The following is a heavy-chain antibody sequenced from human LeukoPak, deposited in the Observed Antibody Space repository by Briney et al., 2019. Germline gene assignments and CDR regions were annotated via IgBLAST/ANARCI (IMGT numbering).Heavy chain of an antibody. J-gene: IGHJ4*02. CDR2: INHSGST. D-gene: IGHD2-2*01. CDR3: ARGGGSDRDIVVVPAADYGY. Sequence: SETLSLTCAVYGGSFSGYYWSWIRQPPGKGLEWIGEINHSGSTNYNPSLKSRVTISVDTSKNLFSLKLSSVTAADTAVYYCARGGGSDRDIVVVPAADYGYWGQGTLVTVSS. V-gene: IGHV4-34*01. CDR1: GGSFSGYY.